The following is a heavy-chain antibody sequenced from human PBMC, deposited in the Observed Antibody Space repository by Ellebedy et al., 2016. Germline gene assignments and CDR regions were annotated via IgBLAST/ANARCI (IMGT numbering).Heavy chain of an antibody. CDR3: ARSYNGLS. D-gene: IGHD5-24*01. J-gene: IGHJ4*02. CDR2: IKRDGSEK. CDR1: GFSFSNYW. Sequence: GESLKISCAASGFSFSNYWMAWVRQAPGKGLEWVASIKRDGSEKYYVDSVKGRFTISRDNAQNSLYLQMNSLRAEDTAVYYCARSYNGLSWGQGTLVTVSS. V-gene: IGHV3-7*03.